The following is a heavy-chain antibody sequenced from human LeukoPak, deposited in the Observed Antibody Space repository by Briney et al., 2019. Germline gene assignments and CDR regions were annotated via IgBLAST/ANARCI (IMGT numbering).Heavy chain of an antibody. V-gene: IGHV1-69*13. J-gene: IGHJ4*02. CDR3: ATTKTMVRGVITFDY. CDR2: IIPIFGTA. Sequence: EASVKVSCKASGGTFSSYAISWVRQAPGQGLEWMGGIIPIFGTANYAQKFQGRVTITADESTSTAYMELSSLRSEDTAVCYCATTKTMVRGVITFDYWGQGTLVTVSS. CDR1: GGTFSSYA. D-gene: IGHD3-10*01.